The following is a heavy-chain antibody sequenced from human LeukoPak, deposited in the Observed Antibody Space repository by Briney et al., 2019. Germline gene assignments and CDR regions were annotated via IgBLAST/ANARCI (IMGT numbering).Heavy chain of an antibody. Sequence: GGSLRLSCAASGFTVSSNYMSWVRQAPGKGLEWVSVIYSGGSTYYADSVKGRFTISRDNSKNTLYLQMNSLRAEDTAVYYCARDIYSSGYYIEAFDIWGQGTMVTVSS. V-gene: IGHV3-53*01. J-gene: IGHJ3*02. D-gene: IGHD3-22*01. CDR1: GFTVSSNY. CDR2: IYSGGST. CDR3: ARDIYSSGYYIEAFDI.